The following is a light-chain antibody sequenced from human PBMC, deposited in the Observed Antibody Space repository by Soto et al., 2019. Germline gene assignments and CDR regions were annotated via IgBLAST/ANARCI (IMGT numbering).Light chain of an antibody. CDR1: SSDVGSYNL. J-gene: IGLJ1*01. V-gene: IGLV2-23*03. CDR2: EGS. CDR3: CSYAGSSTFFYV. Sequence: QSVLAQPASVSGFPGQSITISCTGTSSDVGSYNLVSWYQQHPGKAPKLMIYEGSKRPSGVSNRFSGSKSGNTASLTISGLQAEDEADYYCCSYAGSSTFFYVFGTGTKVTVL.